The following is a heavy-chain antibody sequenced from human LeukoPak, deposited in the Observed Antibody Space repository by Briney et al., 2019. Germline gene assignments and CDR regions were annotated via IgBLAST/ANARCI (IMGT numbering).Heavy chain of an antibody. V-gene: IGHV4-34*01. Sequence: NPSETLSLTCAVYGGSFSGYYWSWIRQPPGKGLEWIGEINHSGSTNYNPSLKSRVTISVDTSKNQFSLKLSSVTAADTAVYYCARGKTRRGYSYGYGGPFDYRGQGTLVTVSS. CDR2: INHSGST. CDR3: ARGKTRRGYSYGYGGPFDY. J-gene: IGHJ4*02. CDR1: GGSFSGYY. D-gene: IGHD5-18*01.